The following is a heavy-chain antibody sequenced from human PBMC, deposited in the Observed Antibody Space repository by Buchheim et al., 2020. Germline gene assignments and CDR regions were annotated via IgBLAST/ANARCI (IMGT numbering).Heavy chain of an antibody. Sequence: QVQLQESGPGLVKPSQTLSLTCTVSGGSISSGGYYWSWIRQHPGKGLEWIGYIYYSGSTYYNPSLKSRVTISVDTSKNQFYLKLSSVTAAETAVYYCATGRGGGYSNFRGIFDYWGQGTL. V-gene: IGHV4-31*03. CDR2: IYYSGST. CDR1: GGSISSGGYY. CDR3: ATGRGGGYSNFRGIFDY. J-gene: IGHJ4*02. D-gene: IGHD4-11*01.